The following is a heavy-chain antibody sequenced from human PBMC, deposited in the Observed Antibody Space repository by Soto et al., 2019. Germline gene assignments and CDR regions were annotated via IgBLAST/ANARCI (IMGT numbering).Heavy chain of an antibody. J-gene: IGHJ6*02. CDR2: ISYDGSNK. Sequence: QVQLVESGGGVVQPGRSLRLSCAASGFTFSSYAMHWVRQAPGKGLEWVAVISYDGSNKYYADSVKGRFTISRDNSKNTLYLQMNSLRAEDTAVYYCARMASFYCSGGSCYPTYGIDVWGQGTTVTVSS. CDR3: ARMASFYCSGGSCYPTYGIDV. CDR1: GFTFSSYA. V-gene: IGHV3-30-3*01. D-gene: IGHD2-15*01.